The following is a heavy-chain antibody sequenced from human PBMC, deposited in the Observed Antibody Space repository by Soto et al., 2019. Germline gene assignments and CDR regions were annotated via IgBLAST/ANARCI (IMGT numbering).Heavy chain of an antibody. CDR2: ISYDGSNK. CDR3: AKDFGFGELLPFDY. Sequence: QVQLVESGGGVVQPGRSLRLSCAASGFTFSSYGMHWVRQAPGKGLEWVAVISYDGSNKYYADSVKGRFTISRDNSKNTLYLQMNSLRAEDTAVYYCAKDFGFGELLPFDYWGQGTLVTVSS. D-gene: IGHD3-10*01. J-gene: IGHJ4*02. V-gene: IGHV3-30*18. CDR1: GFTFSSYG.